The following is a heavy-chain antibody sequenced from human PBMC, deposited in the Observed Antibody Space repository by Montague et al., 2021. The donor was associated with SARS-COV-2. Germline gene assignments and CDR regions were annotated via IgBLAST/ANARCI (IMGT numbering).Heavy chain of an antibody. CDR3: TSGGSKFGSEFDY. D-gene: IGHD3-10*01. J-gene: IGHJ4*02. Sequence: TLSLTCTVSGGSISTGRYFWSWIRQPAGKGLEWIGRISTNGSTHYSPSLKSRVTISVDTSKNQFSLKLDSMTAADTALYYCTSGGSKFGSEFDYWGQGTLVTVSS. CDR1: GGSISTGRYF. V-gene: IGHV4-61*02. CDR2: ISTNGST.